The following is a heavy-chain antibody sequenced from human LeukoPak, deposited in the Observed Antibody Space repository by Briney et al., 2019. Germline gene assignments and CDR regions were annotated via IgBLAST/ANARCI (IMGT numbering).Heavy chain of an antibody. D-gene: IGHD2-2*01. CDR3: ARGYCSSTSCPIYDNWFDP. J-gene: IGHJ5*02. CDR2: FIPILGTA. V-gene: IGHV1-69*13. Sequence: ASVKVSCKASGGTFSSYAISWVRQAPGQGLEWMGGFIPILGTANYAQKFQGRVTITADESTSTAYMELSSLRSEDTAVYYCARGYCSSTSCPIYDNWFDPWGQGTLVTVSS. CDR1: GGTFSSYA.